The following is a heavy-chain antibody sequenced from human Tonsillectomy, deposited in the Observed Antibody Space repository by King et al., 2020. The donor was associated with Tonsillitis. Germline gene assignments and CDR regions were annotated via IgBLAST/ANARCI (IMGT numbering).Heavy chain of an antibody. CDR3: ARRRYCSSTSCYPFDY. V-gene: IGHV4-34*01. CDR1: GGSFSGYY. J-gene: IGHJ4*02. CDR2: INHSGST. D-gene: IGHD2-2*01. Sequence: VQLQQWGAGLLKPSETLSLTCAVYGGSFSGYYWSWIRQPPGKGLEWIGEINHSGSTNYNPSLKSRVTISVDTSKNQFSLKLSSVTAADTAVYYCARRRYCSSTSCYPFDYGGQGTLVTVSS.